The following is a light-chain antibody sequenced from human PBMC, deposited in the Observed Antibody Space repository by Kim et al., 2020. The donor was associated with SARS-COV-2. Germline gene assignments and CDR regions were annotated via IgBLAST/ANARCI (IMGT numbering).Light chain of an antibody. V-gene: IGKV1-9*01. CDR3: QQHNAYPPT. CDR2: DAS. J-gene: IGKJ4*01. CDR1: QGISRS. Sequence: GDRVTITCRASQGISRSLAWYQQKPGKAPELLIYDASTLQRGVPSGFSGSGSGTEFTLTITTLQPEDFATYYCQQHNAYPPTFGGGTKVDI.